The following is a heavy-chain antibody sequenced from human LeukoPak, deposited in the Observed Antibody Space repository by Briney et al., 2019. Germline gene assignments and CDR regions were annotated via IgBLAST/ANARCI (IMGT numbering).Heavy chain of an antibody. Sequence: ASVKVSCKASGGTFSSYAISWVRQAPGQGLEWMGGIMPIFGTANYAQKFQGRVTITTDESTSTAYMELSSLRSEDTAVYYCARGENYGGNLDYWGQGTLVTVSS. D-gene: IGHD4-23*01. V-gene: IGHV1-69*05. CDR3: ARGENYGGNLDY. J-gene: IGHJ4*02. CDR1: GGTFSSYA. CDR2: IMPIFGTA.